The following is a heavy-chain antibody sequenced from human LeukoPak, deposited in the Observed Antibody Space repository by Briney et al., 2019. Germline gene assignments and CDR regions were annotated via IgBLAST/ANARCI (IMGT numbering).Heavy chain of an antibody. V-gene: IGHV4-34*01. CDR3: ARANSSGWYVDY. D-gene: IGHD6-19*01. J-gene: IGHJ4*02. Sequence: SETLSLTCAVYGGSFSGYYWSWIRQPPGKGLEWIGEINHSGSTNYNPSLKSRVTISVDTSKNQFSLKLSSVTAADTAVYYCARANSSGWYVDYWGQGTLVTVSS. CDR1: GGSFSGYY. CDR2: INHSGST.